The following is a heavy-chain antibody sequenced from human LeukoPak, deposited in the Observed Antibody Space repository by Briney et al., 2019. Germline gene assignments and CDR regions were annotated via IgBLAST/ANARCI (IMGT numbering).Heavy chain of an antibody. Sequence: GGSLRLSCAASGFTFSSYWMHWVRQAPGKGLVWVSRINSDGSSTTYAGSVMGRFTISRDNAKNTLFLQMNSLRAEDTAVYYCVREQYYRDYYGMDVWGQGTTVTVSS. J-gene: IGHJ6*02. CDR1: GFTFSSYW. CDR2: INSDGSST. D-gene: IGHD2/OR15-2a*01. CDR3: VREQYYRDYYGMDV. V-gene: IGHV3-74*01.